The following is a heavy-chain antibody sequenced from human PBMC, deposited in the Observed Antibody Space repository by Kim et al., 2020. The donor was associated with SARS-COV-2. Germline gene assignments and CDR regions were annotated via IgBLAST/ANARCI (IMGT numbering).Heavy chain of an antibody. CDR3: ASGRYCSGGTCYPLYDY. Sequence: SETLSLNCTVSGGSISSSYWSWIRQPPGKGLEWIGDIHYSGNTNYSPTLKSRVTISIVTSRDQFSLKLNSVTAADTAVYYCASGRYCSGGTCYPLYDYWG. J-gene: IGHJ4*01. CDR2: IHYSGNT. V-gene: IGHV4-59*01. CDR1: GGSISSSY. D-gene: IGHD2-15*01.